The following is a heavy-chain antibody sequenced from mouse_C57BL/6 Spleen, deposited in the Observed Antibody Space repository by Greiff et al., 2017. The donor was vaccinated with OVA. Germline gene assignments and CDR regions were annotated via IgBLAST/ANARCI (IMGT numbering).Heavy chain of an antibody. CDR3: AKGDYYYGSSPFDC. CDR2: IYPGSGST. Sequence: QVQLQQSGAELVKPGASVKMSCKASGYTFTSYWITWVKQRPGQGLEWIGDIYPGSGSTNYNEKFKSKATLTVDTSSSTAYMQLSSLTSEDSAVYYCAKGDYYYGSSPFDCWGQGTTLTVSS. CDR1: GYTFTSYW. J-gene: IGHJ2*01. D-gene: IGHD1-1*01. V-gene: IGHV1-55*01.